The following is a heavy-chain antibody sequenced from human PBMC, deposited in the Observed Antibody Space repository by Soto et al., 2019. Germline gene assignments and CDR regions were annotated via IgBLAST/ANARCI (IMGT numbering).Heavy chain of an antibody. V-gene: IGHV3-13*01. Sequence: GGSLRLSCAASGFTFSSYDMHWVRQATGKGLEWVSAIGTAGDTYYPGSVKGRFTISRENAKNSLYLQMNSLRAGDTAVYYCARGTRIDDYIWGSYRYTGLAAFDIWGQGTMVTVSS. CDR3: ARGTRIDDYIWGSYRYTGLAAFDI. CDR1: GFTFSSYD. CDR2: IGTAGDT. J-gene: IGHJ3*02. D-gene: IGHD3-16*02.